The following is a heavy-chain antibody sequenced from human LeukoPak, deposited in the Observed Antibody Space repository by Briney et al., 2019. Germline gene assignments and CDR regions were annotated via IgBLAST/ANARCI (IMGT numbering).Heavy chain of an antibody. CDR3: ARLGKTYYMDV. Sequence: PSETLSLTCTASGDSISNYYWTWIRQTPGKGLEWIGNLYHSGAADYNPSLKTRVTTSVDTSKDQFSLSLRSSTAADTAVYFCARLGKTYYMDVWGTGTTVTVPS. CDR1: GDSISNYY. CDR2: LYHSGAA. V-gene: IGHV4-59*08. D-gene: IGHD1/OR15-1a*01. J-gene: IGHJ6*03.